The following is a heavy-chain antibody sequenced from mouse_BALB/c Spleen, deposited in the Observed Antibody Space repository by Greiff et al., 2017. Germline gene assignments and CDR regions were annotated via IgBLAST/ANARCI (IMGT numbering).Heavy chain of an antibody. J-gene: IGHJ3*01. Sequence: QVQLQQPGAELVRPGASVKLSCKASGYTFTSYWINWVKQRPGQGLEWIGNIYPSDSYTNYNQKFKDKATLTVDKSSSTAYMQLSSPTSEDSAVYYCTRTSNDYYYDYDGFAYWGQGTLVTVSA. D-gene: IGHD2-4*01. CDR2: IYPSDSYT. CDR1: GYTFTSYW. V-gene: IGHV1-69*02. CDR3: TRTSNDYYYDYDGFAY.